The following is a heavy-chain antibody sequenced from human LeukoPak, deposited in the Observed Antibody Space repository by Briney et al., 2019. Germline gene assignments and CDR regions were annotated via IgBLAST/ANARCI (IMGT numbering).Heavy chain of an antibody. Sequence: LETLSLTCTVSGGSISSYYWSWIRQPPGKGLEWIGYIYYSGSTNYNPSLKSRVTISVDTSKNQFSLKLSSVTAADTAVYYCARGGSGWYPGGNYFDYWGQGTLVTVSS. V-gene: IGHV4-59*01. CDR3: ARGGSGWYPGGNYFDY. CDR1: GGSISSYY. J-gene: IGHJ4*02. CDR2: IYYSGST. D-gene: IGHD6-19*01.